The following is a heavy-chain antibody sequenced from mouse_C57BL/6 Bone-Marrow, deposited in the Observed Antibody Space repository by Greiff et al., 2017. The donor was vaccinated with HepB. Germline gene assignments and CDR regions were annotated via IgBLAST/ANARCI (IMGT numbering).Heavy chain of an antibody. CDR2: ISNGGGST. Sequence: EVKLMESGGGLVQPGGSLKLSCAASGFTFSDYYMYWVRQTPEKRLEWVAYISNGGGSTYYPDTVKGRFTISRDNAKNTLYLQMSRLKSEDTAMYYCARQADYSNLYAMDYWGQGTSVTVSS. J-gene: IGHJ4*01. V-gene: IGHV5-12*01. CDR3: ARQADYSNLYAMDY. D-gene: IGHD2-5*01. CDR1: GFTFSDYY.